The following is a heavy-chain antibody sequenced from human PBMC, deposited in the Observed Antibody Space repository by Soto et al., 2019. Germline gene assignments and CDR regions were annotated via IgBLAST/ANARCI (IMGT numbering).Heavy chain of an antibody. J-gene: IGHJ6*02. V-gene: IGHV4-31*03. Sequence: SETLSLTCTVSGGSISSGGYYWSWIRQHPGKGLEWIGYIYYSGSTYYNPSLKSRVTISVDTSKNQFSLKLNSVTAADTAVYYCARGRRTAWFGELSYYYYGMDVWGQGTTVTVSS. CDR2: IYYSGST. CDR1: GGSISSGGYY. D-gene: IGHD3-10*01. CDR3: ARGRRTAWFGELSYYYYGMDV.